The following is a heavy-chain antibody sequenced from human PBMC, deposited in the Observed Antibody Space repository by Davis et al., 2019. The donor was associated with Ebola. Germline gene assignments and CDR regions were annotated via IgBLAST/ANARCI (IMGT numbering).Heavy chain of an antibody. Sequence: GESLKISCAASGFTFSDYYMSWIRQAPGKGLEWVANIKQDGSQKYYVDSVKGRCTISTDNAKNSLYLQMNSLRAEDTAVYYCARGGAVAGTFDYWGQGTLVTVSS. CDR1: GFTFSDYY. CDR2: IKQDGSQK. V-gene: IGHV3-7*03. J-gene: IGHJ4*02. CDR3: ARGGAVAGTFDY. D-gene: IGHD6-19*01.